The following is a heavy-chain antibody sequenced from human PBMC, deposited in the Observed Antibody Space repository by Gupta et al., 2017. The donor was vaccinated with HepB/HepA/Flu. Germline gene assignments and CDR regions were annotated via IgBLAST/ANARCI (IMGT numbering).Heavy chain of an antibody. J-gene: IGHJ6*03. CDR2: TYYRSKWYN. D-gene: IGHD6-19*01. CDR1: GDSVSSNSAA. V-gene: IGHV6-1*01. CDR3: AREEVGRSSGWYARYYYYYVDV. Sequence: QVQLQQSGPGLVKPSQTLSLTCAISGDSVSSNSAAWNWIRQSPSRGLEWLGRTYYRSKWYNDYAVSVKSRITINPDTSKNQFSLQLNSVTPEDTAVYYCAREEVGRSSGWYARYYYYYVDVWCKGTTVTVSS.